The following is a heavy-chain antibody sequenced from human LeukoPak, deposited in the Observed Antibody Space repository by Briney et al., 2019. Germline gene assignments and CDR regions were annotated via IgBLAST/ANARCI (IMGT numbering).Heavy chain of an antibody. J-gene: IGHJ6*02. CDR1: GFTFSNCW. D-gene: IGHD3-9*01. CDR3: ARDQEYYDILTGYYSPYGMDV. V-gene: IGHV3-74*01. Sequence: GGSLRLSCAASGFTFSNCWMHWVRQVPGKGLKWVSRIESDGSRTRYADSVKGRFTISRDNAKNSLYLQMNSLRAEDTAVYYCARDQEYYDILTGYYSPYGMDVWGQGTTVTVSS. CDR2: IESDGSRT.